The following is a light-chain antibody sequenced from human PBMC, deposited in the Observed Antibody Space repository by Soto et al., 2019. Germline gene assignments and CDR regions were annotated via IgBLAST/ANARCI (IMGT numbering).Light chain of an antibody. V-gene: IGKV1-39*01. Sequence: DIQVTQSPSSLSASVGDRVTITCRASQNIFTYLNWYQQKPGQAPNLLIYATSNLQSGVPSRFSGSGSGTDVTLTISSLQPEDFATYYCQPSYSSPTFGQGTKVDIK. CDR3: QPSYSSPT. CDR1: QNIFTY. J-gene: IGKJ2*01. CDR2: ATS.